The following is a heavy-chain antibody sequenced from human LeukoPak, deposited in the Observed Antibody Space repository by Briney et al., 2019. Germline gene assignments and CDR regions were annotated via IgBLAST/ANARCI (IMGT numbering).Heavy chain of an antibody. D-gene: IGHD6-13*01. CDR3: ASGRLIAAAAFDY. Sequence: SETLSITCTVSGGSVSSGSYYWSWIRQPPGKGLEWIGEIYHSGSTNYYPSLKSRVTISVDKSKNQFSLKLSSVTAADTAVYYCASGRLIAAAAFDYWGQGTLVTVSS. CDR1: GGSVSSGSYY. J-gene: IGHJ4*02. CDR2: IYHSGST. V-gene: IGHV4-61*01.